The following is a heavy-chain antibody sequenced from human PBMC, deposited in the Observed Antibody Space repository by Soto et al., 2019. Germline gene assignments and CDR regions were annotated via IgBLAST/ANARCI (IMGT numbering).Heavy chain of an antibody. CDR3: ARQSGYYDSSGYQIILDY. Sequence: WETLSLTCTVSGGSISSSSYYWGWIRQPPGKGLEWIGSIYYSGSTYYNPSLKSRVTISVDTSKNQFSLKLSSVTAADTAVYYCARQSGYYDSSGYQIILDYWGQGTLVTVSS. CDR1: GGSISSSSYY. J-gene: IGHJ4*02. D-gene: IGHD3-22*01. CDR2: IYYSGST. V-gene: IGHV4-39*01.